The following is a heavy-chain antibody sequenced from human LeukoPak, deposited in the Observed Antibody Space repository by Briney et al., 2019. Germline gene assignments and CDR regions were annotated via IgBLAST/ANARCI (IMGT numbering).Heavy chain of an antibody. D-gene: IGHD5-18*01. CDR3: AREDKDMVIN. CDR1: GFTLSSLP. J-gene: IGHJ4*02. CDR2: ISYDGSNK. Sequence: GGSLKLSCAASGFTLSSLPWNWFGRAPGKGLRWVALISYDGSNKYYADSVKGRFTISRDNSKNTLYLQMNSLRAEDTAVYYCAREDKDMVINWGQGTLVTVSS. V-gene: IGHV3-30*04.